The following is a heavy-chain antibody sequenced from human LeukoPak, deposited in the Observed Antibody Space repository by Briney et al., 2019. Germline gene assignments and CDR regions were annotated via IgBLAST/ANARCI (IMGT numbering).Heavy chain of an antibody. J-gene: IGHJ4*02. D-gene: IGHD6-19*01. Sequence: GRSLRLSCAASGFTFTSYGMHWVRQAPGKGLEWVAVISYDGSNKYYVDPVKGRFTISRDNSKNTLYLQMNSLRAEDTAMYYCEKTPLLGYSSGWSGGIDYWGQGTLVTVSS. CDR3: EKTPLLGYSSGWSGGIDY. V-gene: IGHV3-30*18. CDR2: ISYDGSNK. CDR1: GFTFTSYG.